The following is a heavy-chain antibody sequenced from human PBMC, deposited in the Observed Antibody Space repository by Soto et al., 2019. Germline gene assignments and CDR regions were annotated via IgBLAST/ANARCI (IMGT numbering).Heavy chain of an antibody. J-gene: IGHJ5*02. D-gene: IGHD3-10*01. CDR2: ISGSGGST. V-gene: IGHV3-23*01. Sequence: GGSLRLSCAASGFTFSSYAMSWVRQAPGKGLEWVSAISGSGGSTYYADSVKGRFTISRDNSKNTLYLQMNSLRAEDTAVYYCAKDLMTYYYGSGSYPPIRWFDPWGQGTLVTVSS. CDR3: AKDLMTYYYGSGSYPPIRWFDP. CDR1: GFTFSSYA.